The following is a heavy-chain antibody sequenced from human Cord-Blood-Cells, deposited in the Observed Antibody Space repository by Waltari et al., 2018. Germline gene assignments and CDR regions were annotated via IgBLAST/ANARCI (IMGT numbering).Heavy chain of an antibody. CDR3: ARGAYYFDY. V-gene: IGHV4-34*01. J-gene: IGHJ4*02. CDR1: GGSFSGYY. CDR2: INHSGST. Sequence: QVQLQQWGAGLLKPSETLSLTCAVYGGSFSGYYWSWIRQPPGKGLEWIGEINHSGSTNYNPSLKGRVTISVDTSKNQFSLKLSSVTDADTAVYYWARGAYYFDYWGQGTLVTVSS.